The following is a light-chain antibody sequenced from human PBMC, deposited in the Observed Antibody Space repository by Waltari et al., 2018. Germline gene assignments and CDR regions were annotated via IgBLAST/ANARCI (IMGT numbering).Light chain of an antibody. Sequence: AIQMTQSPSSLSASVGDRVTITCRASQGIRNDLGWYQQKPGKAPKLLIYAASRLQSGVPSRFSGSGSATDFTLTISSLQPEDFATYYCLPDYNYPRAFGQGTKLEIK. CDR1: QGIRND. J-gene: IGKJ2*01. CDR3: LPDYNYPRA. CDR2: AAS. V-gene: IGKV1-6*01.